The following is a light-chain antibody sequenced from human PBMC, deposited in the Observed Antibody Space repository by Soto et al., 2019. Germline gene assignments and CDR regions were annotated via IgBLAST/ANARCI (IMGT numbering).Light chain of an antibody. CDR1: QSVSSSS. V-gene: IGKV3-20*01. Sequence: EIVLTESPGTLSLSPGERATLSCRASQSVSSSSLAWYQQKPGQAPRLLIYGASSRATGIPDRFSGSGSGTDFTVIITRVEPEDFAVYYCQRYGSSPWTFGQGTKVEIK. J-gene: IGKJ1*01. CDR3: QRYGSSPWT. CDR2: GAS.